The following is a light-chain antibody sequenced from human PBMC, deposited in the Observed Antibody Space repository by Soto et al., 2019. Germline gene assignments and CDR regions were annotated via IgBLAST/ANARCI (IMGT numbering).Light chain of an antibody. CDR1: QSVNSN. CDR3: QHYNGWVNT. V-gene: IGKV3-15*01. J-gene: IGKJ2*01. CDR2: GAS. Sequence: EIVMTQSPATLSVSPGERATLSCRASQSVNSNLAWYQQNPGQAPRLLIYGASARATGVPARFSGSGSGTEFSLTITSLQSEDCAVYYCQHYNGWVNTFGQGTKLEIK.